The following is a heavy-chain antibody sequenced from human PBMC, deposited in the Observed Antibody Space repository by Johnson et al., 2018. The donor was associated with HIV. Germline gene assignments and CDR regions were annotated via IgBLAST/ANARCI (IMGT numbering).Heavy chain of an antibody. Sequence: VQLVESGGGVVQPGRSLRLSCAASGFTFSSYAMSWVRQAPGKGLEWVSAISGSGGSTYYADSVKGRFTISRDNSKNTLYLQMNSLRAEDTAVYYCAKDRSSGYSSSWYPDAFDIWGQGTMVTVSS. CDR2: ISGSGGST. CDR3: AKDRSSGYSSSWYPDAFDI. CDR1: GFTFSSYA. V-gene: IGHV3-23*04. J-gene: IGHJ3*02. D-gene: IGHD6-13*01.